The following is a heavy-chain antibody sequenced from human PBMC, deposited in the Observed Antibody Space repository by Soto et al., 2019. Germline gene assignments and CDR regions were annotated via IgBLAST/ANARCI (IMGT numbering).Heavy chain of an antibody. Sequence: GGSLRLSCAASGFTFSSYGMNWVRQAPGKGLEWVSVISGSGGSTYYADSVKGRFTIPRDNSKNTLYLQMNSLRAEDTVLYYCAKGRSYYYYYGVGVWGQGTTGTGSS. CDR1: GFTFSSYG. V-gene: IGHV3-23*01. CDR2: ISGSGGST. CDR3: AKGRSYYYYYGVGV. J-gene: IGHJ6*02.